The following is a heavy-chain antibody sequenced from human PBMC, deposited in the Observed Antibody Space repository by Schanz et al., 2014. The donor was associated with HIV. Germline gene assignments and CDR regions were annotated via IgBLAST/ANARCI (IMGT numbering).Heavy chain of an antibody. V-gene: IGHV3-48*04. CDR2: IGWNSVNI. D-gene: IGHD4-4*01. Sequence: EVQLVESGGGLVQPGGSLRLSCAASGFTFTSYWMSWVRQAPGKGLEWVAGIGWNSVNIHYADSVKGRFTISRDNAKNSLYLQMNSLRAEDTAVYYCARGGLQWHPEWFDLWGQGTLVSVSS. CDR3: ARGGLQWHPEWFDL. J-gene: IGHJ5*02. CDR1: GFTFTSYW.